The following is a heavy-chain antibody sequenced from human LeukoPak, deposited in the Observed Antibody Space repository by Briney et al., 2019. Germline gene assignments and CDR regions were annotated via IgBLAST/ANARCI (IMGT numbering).Heavy chain of an antibody. J-gene: IGHJ4*02. Sequence: PGGSLRLSCVVSGFTFSSYAMSWVRQAPGKGLEWVSTISGSSIYYADSVKGRFTISRDNSKNTLYLQMNSLRADDTAVYYCAKAGAETRKYFDYWGQGTLVTVSS. V-gene: IGHV3-23*01. CDR2: ISGSSI. CDR3: AKAGAETRKYFDY. CDR1: GFTFSSYA. D-gene: IGHD1-26*01.